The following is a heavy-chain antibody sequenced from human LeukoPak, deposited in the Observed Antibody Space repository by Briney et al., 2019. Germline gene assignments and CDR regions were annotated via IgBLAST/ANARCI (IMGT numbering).Heavy chain of an antibody. J-gene: IGHJ3*02. D-gene: IGHD3-16*02. V-gene: IGHV4-59*08. Sequence: SETLSLTCTVSGGSISSYYWSWIRQPPGKGLEWIGYIYYSGSTNYNPSLKSRVTISVDTSKNQFSLKLSSVTAADTAVYYCARHARHYVWGSYRYKGAFDIWGQGTMVTVS. CDR1: GGSISSYY. CDR3: ARHARHYVWGSYRYKGAFDI. CDR2: IYYSGST.